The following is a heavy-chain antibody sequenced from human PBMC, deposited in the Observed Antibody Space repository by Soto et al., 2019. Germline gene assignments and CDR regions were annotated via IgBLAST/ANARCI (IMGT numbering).Heavy chain of an antibody. J-gene: IGHJ6*02. V-gene: IGHV2-70*01. D-gene: IGHD6-13*01. CDR2: IDWDDDK. Sequence: SGPTLVNPTQTLTLTCTFSGFSLSTSGMCVSWIRQPPGKALEWLALIDWDDDKYYSTSLKTRLTISKDTPKNQVVLTMTNMDPVDTATYYCARMPGIAAAGTFYYYGMDVWGQGTTVTVSS. CDR1: GFSLSTSGMC. CDR3: ARMPGIAAAGTFYYYGMDV.